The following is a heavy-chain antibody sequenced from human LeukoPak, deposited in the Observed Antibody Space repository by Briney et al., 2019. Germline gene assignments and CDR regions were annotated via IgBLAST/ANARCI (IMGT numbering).Heavy chain of an antibody. CDR1: GYSFTTYW. V-gene: IGHV5-51*01. CDR3: ARHVGYSSSWRFDY. Sequence: RESLKISCKGSGYSFTTYWIGWVRQMPGKGLELIGIIYPGDSDTRYSPSFQGQVTISADKSISTAYLQWSSLEASDTAMYYCARHVGYSSSWRFDYWGQGTLVTVSS. J-gene: IGHJ4*02. CDR2: IYPGDSDT. D-gene: IGHD6-13*01.